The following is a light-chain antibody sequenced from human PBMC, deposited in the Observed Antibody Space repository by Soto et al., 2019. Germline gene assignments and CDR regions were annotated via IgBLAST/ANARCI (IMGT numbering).Light chain of an antibody. CDR2: AAS. Sequence: IRLTQSPSFLSASVGDRVTIACRASQGISNFLAWYQQKAGKAPKLLIYAASTLQSGVPSRFSGSGSGTEFTLTITSVQPEDFATYYCQQLNYYPLTFGGGTKVDIK. J-gene: IGKJ4*01. CDR1: QGISNF. V-gene: IGKV1-9*01. CDR3: QQLNYYPLT.